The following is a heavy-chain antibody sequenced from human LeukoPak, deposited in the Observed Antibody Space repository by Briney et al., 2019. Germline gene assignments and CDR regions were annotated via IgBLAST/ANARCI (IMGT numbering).Heavy chain of an antibody. D-gene: IGHD2-2*01. CDR2: INPNSGGT. V-gene: IGHV1-2*04. CDR3: ARDSKANAFDI. J-gene: IGHJ3*02. Sequence: ASVKVSCKASGYTFTGYYMHWVRQAPGQGLEWMGWINPNSGGTNYAQKFQGWVTMTRDTSISTAYMELSRLRSGDTAVYYCARDSKANAFDIWGQGTMVTVSS. CDR1: GYTFTGYY.